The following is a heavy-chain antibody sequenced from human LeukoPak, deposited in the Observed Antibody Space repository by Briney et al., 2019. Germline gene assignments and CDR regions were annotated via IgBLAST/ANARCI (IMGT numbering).Heavy chain of an antibody. CDR2: INWNGGST. Sequence: GGSLRLSCAASGFTFDDYGMSWVRQAPGKGLEWVSGINWNGGSTGYADSVKGRFTISRDNSKNTLYLQMNSLRAEDTAVYYCAKDEEDDFDAPPHWGQGTLVTVSS. V-gene: IGHV3-20*04. CDR3: AKDEEDDFDAPPH. CDR1: GFTFDDYG. D-gene: IGHD3-3*01. J-gene: IGHJ1*01.